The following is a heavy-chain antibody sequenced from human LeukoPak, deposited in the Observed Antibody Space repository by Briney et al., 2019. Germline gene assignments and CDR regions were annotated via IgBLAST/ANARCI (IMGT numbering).Heavy chain of an antibody. J-gene: IGHJ6*03. CDR2: ISYDGSNK. CDR1: GFTFSSYA. V-gene: IGHV3-30*04. CDR3: ARDGSTAMVHYYYMDV. Sequence: GRSLRLSCAASGFTFSSYAMHWVRQAPGKGLEWVAVISYDGSNKYYADSVKGRFTISRDNSKNTLYLQMNSLRAEDTAVYYCARDGSTAMVHYYYMDVWGKGTTVTVSS. D-gene: IGHD5-18*01.